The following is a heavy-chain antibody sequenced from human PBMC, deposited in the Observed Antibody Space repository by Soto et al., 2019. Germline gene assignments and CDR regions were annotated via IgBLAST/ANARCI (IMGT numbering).Heavy chain of an antibody. Sequence: QVQLVQSGAEVKKPGSSVKVSCKASGGTFSSYAISWVRQAPGQGLEWMGGIIPIFGTANYAQKFQGRVTITADESTSTAYMELSRLRSEDTAVYYCAGPPELTRIYYYYGMDVGGQGTTVTVSS. CDR3: AGPPELTRIYYYYGMDV. CDR2: IIPIFGTA. D-gene: IGHD1-7*01. CDR1: GGTFSSYA. V-gene: IGHV1-69*12. J-gene: IGHJ6*02.